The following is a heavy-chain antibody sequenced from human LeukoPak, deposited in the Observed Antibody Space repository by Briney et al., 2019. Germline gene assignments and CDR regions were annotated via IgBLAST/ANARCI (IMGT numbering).Heavy chain of an antibody. CDR3: ARVHNWNDGFDY. CDR1: GLTFSSHW. V-gene: IGHV3-74*01. Sequence: GGSLRLSCAASGLTFSSHWMHWVRQAPGKGLVWVSRITNDGSSTTYADSVKGRFTISRDNAKNTLYLQMNSLRAEDTAVYYCARVHNWNDGFDYWGQGTLVTVSS. D-gene: IGHD1-1*01. J-gene: IGHJ4*02. CDR2: ITNDGSST.